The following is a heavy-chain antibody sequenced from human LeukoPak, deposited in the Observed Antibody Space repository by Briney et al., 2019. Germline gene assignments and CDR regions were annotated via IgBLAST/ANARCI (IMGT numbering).Heavy chain of an antibody. V-gene: IGHV4-59*08. CDR2: IYYSGST. J-gene: IGHJ4*02. Sequence: SETLSLTCTVSGGSISSYYWSWIRQPPGKGLEWIGYIYYSGSTNYNPSLKSRVSILVDTSKNQFSLKLSSVTAAGTAVYYCARHGGYSSGWSNFDYWGQGTLVTVSS. CDR3: ARHGGYSSGWSNFDY. D-gene: IGHD6-19*01. CDR1: GGSISSYY.